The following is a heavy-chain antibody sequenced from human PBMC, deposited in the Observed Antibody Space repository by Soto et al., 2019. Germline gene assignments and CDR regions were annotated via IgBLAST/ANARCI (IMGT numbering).Heavy chain of an antibody. CDR3: ARDSGYGYYYYGMDV. V-gene: IGHV3-13*01. CDR2: IGTAGDT. CDR1: GFTFNSYD. Sequence: GGSLRLSCAASGFTFNSYDMHWVRQATGKGLEWVSAIGTAGDTYYPGSVKGRFTISRENAKNSLYLQMNSLRAEDTAVYYCARDSGYGYYYYGMDVWGQGTTVTV. J-gene: IGHJ6*02. D-gene: IGHD5-12*01.